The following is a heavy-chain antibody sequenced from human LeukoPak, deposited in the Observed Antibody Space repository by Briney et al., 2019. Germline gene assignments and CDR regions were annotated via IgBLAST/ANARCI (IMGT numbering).Heavy chain of an antibody. D-gene: IGHD3-10*01. CDR2: MYSGGST. Sequence: GGSLRLSCAASGFTVNSNYMTWVRQAPGKGLEWLSVMYSGGSTYYAASVEGRFTISRDNSKNTVYLRMNSLRAEDTAVYFCARGGPGVFAYWGQGTLVTVSS. J-gene: IGHJ4*02. CDR3: ARGGPGVFAY. CDR1: GFTVNSNY. V-gene: IGHV3-53*01.